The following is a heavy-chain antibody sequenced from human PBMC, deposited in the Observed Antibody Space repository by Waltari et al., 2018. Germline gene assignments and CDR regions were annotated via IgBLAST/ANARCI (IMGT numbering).Heavy chain of an antibody. J-gene: IGHJ4*02. CDR3: TRERESAGY. V-gene: IGHV3-49*04. CDR2: IRSKAYGGKT. D-gene: IGHD6-13*01. Sequence: EVQLVESGGGLVQPGRSLRLSCTASGFTFGDYAMSWVRQAPGKGLEWVGFIRSKAYGGKTEYAASVKGRFTISRDDSKSIAYLQMNSLKTEDTAVYYCTRERESAGYWGQGTLVTVSS. CDR1: GFTFGDYA.